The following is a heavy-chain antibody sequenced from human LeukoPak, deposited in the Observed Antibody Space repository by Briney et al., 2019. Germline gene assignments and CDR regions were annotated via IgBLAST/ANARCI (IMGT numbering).Heavy chain of an antibody. CDR1: GGSFSGYY. D-gene: IGHD2-21*01. Sequence: SETLSLTCAVYGGSFSGYYWSWIRQPPGKGLEWIGEINHSGSTNYNPSLKSRVTISVDTSKIQFSLKLSSVTAADTAVYYCARHGLIAIPPSFDYWGQGTLVTVSS. J-gene: IGHJ4*02. CDR3: ARHGLIAIPPSFDY. CDR2: INHSGST. V-gene: IGHV4-34*01.